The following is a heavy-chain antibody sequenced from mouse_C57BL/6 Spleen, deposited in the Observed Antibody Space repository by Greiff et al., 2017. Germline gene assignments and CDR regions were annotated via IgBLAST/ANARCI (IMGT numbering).Heavy chain of an antibody. V-gene: IGHV1-64*01. Sequence: QVQLQQSGAELVKPGASVKLSCKASGYTFTSYWMHWVKQRPGQGLEWIGMIHPNSGSTNYNEKFKSKATLTVDKSSSTAYMQLSSLTSEDSAVXYCARGGNGSWYFDVWGTGTTVTVSS. J-gene: IGHJ1*03. CDR3: ARGGNGSWYFDV. D-gene: IGHD1-1*01. CDR1: GYTFTSYW. CDR2: IHPNSGST.